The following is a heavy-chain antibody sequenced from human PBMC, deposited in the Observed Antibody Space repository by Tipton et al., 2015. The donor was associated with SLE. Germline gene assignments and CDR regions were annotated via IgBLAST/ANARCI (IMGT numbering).Heavy chain of an antibody. CDR1: GYTFTSYD. Sequence: QLVQSGPEVKKPGASVKVSCKASGYTFTSYDINWVRQATGQGLEWMGWMNPNSGNTGYAQKFQGRVTMTRNTSISTAYMGLSSLRSEDTAVYYCARGCSSTSCTKGDYWGEGTLVTVSS. J-gene: IGHJ4*02. CDR3: ARGCSSTSCTKGDY. V-gene: IGHV1-8*01. CDR2: MNPNSGNT. D-gene: IGHD2-2*01.